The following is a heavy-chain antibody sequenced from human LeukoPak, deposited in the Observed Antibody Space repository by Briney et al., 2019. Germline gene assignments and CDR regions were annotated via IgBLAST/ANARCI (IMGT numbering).Heavy chain of an antibody. Sequence: GGSLRLSCAASGFTVSSNYMSWVRQAPGKGLEWVSVIYSGGSTYYADSVKGRFTISRDNSKNTLYLQMNSLRAEDTAVYYCAKNNYVWGSYRYGYYFDYWGQGTLVTVSS. D-gene: IGHD3-16*02. CDR2: IYSGGST. CDR3: AKNNYVWGSYRYGYYFDY. CDR1: GFTVSSNY. J-gene: IGHJ4*02. V-gene: IGHV3-66*01.